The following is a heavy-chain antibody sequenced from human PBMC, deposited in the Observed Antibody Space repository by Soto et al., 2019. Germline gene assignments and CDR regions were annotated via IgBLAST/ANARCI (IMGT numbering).Heavy chain of an antibody. V-gene: IGHV3-23*01. CDR3: AKRGAGAGVNDF. J-gene: IGHJ4*02. CDR1: GFTLNTSA. CDR2: IRGTGGSGA. D-gene: IGHD1-26*01. Sequence: GGSLRLSCVASGFTLNTSAMSWVRQVSGKRLELVLVIRGTGGSGAYYTDSVKGRFTISSENNKSTLFLQMNSLRTDDTAVYYCAKRGAGAGVNDFWGQGTLVTVSS.